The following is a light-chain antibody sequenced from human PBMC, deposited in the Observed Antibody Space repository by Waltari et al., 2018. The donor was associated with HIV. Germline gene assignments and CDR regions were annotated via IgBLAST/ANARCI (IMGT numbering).Light chain of an antibody. Sequence: QSVLTQPPSVSAAPGQKVTFSCSGSTSNIGKNFVSWYQQLPEAAPKLIIYENNKRPSGVPARFSGSKSATSATLAITGLQTGDEADYYCGTWDSSVSAGVFGGGTKLTVL. V-gene: IGLV1-51*01. J-gene: IGLJ2*01. CDR3: GTWDSSVSAGV. CDR1: TSNIGKNF. CDR2: ENN.